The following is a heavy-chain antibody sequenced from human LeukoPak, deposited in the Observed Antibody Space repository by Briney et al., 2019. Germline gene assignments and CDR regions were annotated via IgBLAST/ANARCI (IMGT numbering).Heavy chain of an antibody. CDR3: ANVLFGCSWYMPDY. J-gene: IGHJ4*02. V-gene: IGHV3-30*02. D-gene: IGHD6-13*01. Sequence: GGSLRLSCAASGFTFSSYGMHWVRQAPGKGLEWVAFIRYDGSNKYYADSVKGRFTISRDNSKNTLYLQMNSLRAEDTAVYYCANVLFGCSWYMPDYWGQGTLVTVSP. CDR1: GFTFSSYG. CDR2: IRYDGSNK.